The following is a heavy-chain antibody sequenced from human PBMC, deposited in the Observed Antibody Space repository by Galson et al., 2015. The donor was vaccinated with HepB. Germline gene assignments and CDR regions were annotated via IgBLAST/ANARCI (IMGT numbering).Heavy chain of an antibody. CDR1: GFTFSTYA. V-gene: IGHV3-23*01. J-gene: IGHJ4*02. CDR3: AKGGNWDSRYFDY. D-gene: IGHD7-27*01. CDR2: ISGDTAKI. Sequence: SLRLSCAASGFTFSTYAMNWVRQAPGKGLEWVSVISGDTAKIFHADSVKGRFTISRDNSMNTVYLQMDSPRAEDTAVYYCAKGGNWDSRYFDYWGQGSLVTVSS.